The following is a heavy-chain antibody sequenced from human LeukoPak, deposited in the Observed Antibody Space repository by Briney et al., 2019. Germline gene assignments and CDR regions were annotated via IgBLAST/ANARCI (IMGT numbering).Heavy chain of an antibody. V-gene: IGHV1-46*01. D-gene: IGHD2-15*01. CDR3: ARDPGYCSGGSCYYYYMDV. CDR2: INPSGGST. Sequence: ASVKVSCKASGYTFTSYYMDWVRQAPGQGLEWMGIINPSGGSTSYAQKFQGRVTMTRDTSTSTVYMELSSLRSEDTAVYYCARDPGYCSGGSCYYYYMDVGGKGSTVTVSS. J-gene: IGHJ6*03. CDR1: GYTFTSYY.